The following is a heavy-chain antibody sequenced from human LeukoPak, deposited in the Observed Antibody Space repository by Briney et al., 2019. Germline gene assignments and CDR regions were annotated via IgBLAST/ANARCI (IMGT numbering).Heavy chain of an antibody. D-gene: IGHD3-22*01. J-gene: IGHJ3*02. CDR1: GYTFTSYG. Sequence: ASVKVSCKASGYTFTSYGTSWVRQAPGQGLEWMGWISAYNGNTNYAQKLQGRVTMTTDTSTSTAYMELRSLRSDDTAVYYCARTGDSKLHDAFDIWGQGTMVTVSS. CDR2: ISAYNGNT. CDR3: ARTGDSKLHDAFDI. V-gene: IGHV1-18*01.